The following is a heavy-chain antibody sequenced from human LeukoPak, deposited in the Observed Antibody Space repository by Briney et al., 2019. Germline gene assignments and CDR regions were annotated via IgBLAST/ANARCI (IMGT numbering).Heavy chain of an antibody. CDR3: VMYYDILTGYSTPYYFDY. D-gene: IGHD3-9*01. V-gene: IGHV3-48*03. Sequence: GGSLRLSCATSGFTFNTYAMTWVRQAPGKGLEWVSYISSSGSTIYYADSVKGRFTISRDNAKNSLYLQMNSLRAEDTAVYYCVMYYDILTGYSTPYYFDYWGQGTLVTVSS. J-gene: IGHJ4*02. CDR2: ISSSGSTI. CDR1: GFTFNTYA.